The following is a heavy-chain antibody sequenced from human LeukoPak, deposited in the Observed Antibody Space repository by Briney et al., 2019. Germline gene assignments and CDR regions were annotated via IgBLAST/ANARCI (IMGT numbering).Heavy chain of an antibody. CDR2: IKEDGGDK. V-gene: IGHV3-7*05. CDR1: GFTFSKSW. CDR3: ATWSSGWQFDY. D-gene: IGHD6-19*01. Sequence: GGSLRLSCAASGFTFSKSWMTWVRQAPGKGLQWVAHIKEDGGDKFYVDSVKGRFTISRDNDKTSVYLQMNSLRAEDTAVYYCATWSSGWQFDYWGQGTLVSVSS. J-gene: IGHJ4*02.